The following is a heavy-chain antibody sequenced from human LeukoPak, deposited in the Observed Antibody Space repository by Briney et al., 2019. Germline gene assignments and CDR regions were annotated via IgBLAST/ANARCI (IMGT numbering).Heavy chain of an antibody. J-gene: IGHJ4*02. Sequence: GGSLILSCAASGFTFSSYAMHWVRQAPGKGLEWVAVISYDGSNKYYADSVKGRFTISRDNSKNTLYLQMNSLRAEDTAVYYCARENFSGSYYFAYWGQGTLSPSPQ. CDR3: ARENFSGSYYFAY. D-gene: IGHD1-26*01. CDR1: GFTFSSYA. V-gene: IGHV3-30-3*01. CDR2: ISYDGSNK.